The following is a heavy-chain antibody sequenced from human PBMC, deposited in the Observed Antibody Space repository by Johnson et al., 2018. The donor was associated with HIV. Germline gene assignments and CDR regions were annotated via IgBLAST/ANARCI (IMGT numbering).Heavy chain of an antibody. CDR2: ISSSGSTI. CDR1: GFTVSSNY. J-gene: IGHJ3*02. CDR3: ARDQRITMMANTRDAFDI. D-gene: IGHD3-22*01. Sequence: VQLVESGGGLVQPGGSLRLSCAASGFTVSSNYMSWVRQAPGKGLAWVSYISSSGSTIYYADSVKGRFTISRDNAKNSLYLQRNSLRAEDTAVYYCARDQRITMMANTRDAFDIWGQGTMVTVSS. V-gene: IGHV3-11*04.